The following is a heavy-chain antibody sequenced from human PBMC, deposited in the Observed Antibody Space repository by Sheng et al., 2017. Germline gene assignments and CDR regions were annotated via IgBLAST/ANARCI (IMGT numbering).Heavy chain of an antibody. CDR3: ARESQSIFDY. J-gene: IGHJ4*02. V-gene: IGHV3-11*04. Sequence: QVQLVESGGGLVKPGGSVRLSCAASGFIFSDYYMIWIRQAPGKGLEYVSYISSRGRTTYHTDSVKGRFTISRDNAKNSLYLQMNSLRAEDTAVYYCARESQSIFDYRGQGTLVTVSS. CDR2: ISSRGRTT. CDR1: GFIFSDYY.